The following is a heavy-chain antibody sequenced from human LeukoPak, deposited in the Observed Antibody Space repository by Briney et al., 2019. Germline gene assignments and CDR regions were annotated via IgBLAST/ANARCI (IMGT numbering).Heavy chain of an antibody. V-gene: IGHV3-53*01. D-gene: IGHD1-26*01. CDR1: GFSVGDNY. CDR3: ARDQKWEVQGDNFIYYYYGMDV. Sequence: PGGSLRLSCAASGFSVGDNYMSWVRQAPGKGLEWVSVIYSSGEIYYIESVEGRFTISRDNSKNILYLQMNTLRAEDTAVYYCARDQKWEVQGDNFIYYYYGMDVWSHGTTVTVSS. CDR2: IYSSGEI. J-gene: IGHJ6*02.